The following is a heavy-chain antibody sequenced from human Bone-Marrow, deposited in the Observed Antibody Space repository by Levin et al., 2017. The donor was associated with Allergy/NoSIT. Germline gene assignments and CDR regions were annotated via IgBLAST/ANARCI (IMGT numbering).Heavy chain of an antibody. CDR3: ARDLLGDFWSGYRPGNYYGMDV. CDR1: GFTFSSYS. V-gene: IGHV3-48*04. CDR2: ISSSSSTI. J-gene: IGHJ6*02. D-gene: IGHD3-3*01. Sequence: GGSLRLSCAASGFTFSSYSMNWVRQAPGKGLEWVSYISSSSSTIYYADSVKGRFTISRDNAKNSLYLQMNSLRAEDTAVYYCARDLLGDFWSGYRPGNYYGMDVWGQGTTVTVSS.